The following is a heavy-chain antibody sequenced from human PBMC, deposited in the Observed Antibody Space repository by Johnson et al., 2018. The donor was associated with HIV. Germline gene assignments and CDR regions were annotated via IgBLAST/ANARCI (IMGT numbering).Heavy chain of an antibody. CDR1: GFTVTSNY. CDR2: LYSGGRT. Sequence: VQLVESGGGVVQPGGSLRLSCAASGFTVTSNYMTWVRQAPGQGLEWFSVLYSGGRTYFADSVKGRITISRDNSKHTLYLQMNSLRAEDTAVYYCAKGNGDYRSDAFDIWGQGTMVTVSS. J-gene: IGHJ3*02. V-gene: IGHV3-66*02. CDR3: AKGNGDYRSDAFDI. D-gene: IGHD4-17*01.